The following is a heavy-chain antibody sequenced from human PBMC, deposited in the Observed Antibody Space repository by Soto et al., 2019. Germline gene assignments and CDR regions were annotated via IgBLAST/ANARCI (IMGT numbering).Heavy chain of an antibody. CDR1: GYNFAGYW. V-gene: IGHV5-51*01. Sequence: GESLKISCNGSGYNFAGYWIAWVRQMPGKGLELMGIIYPSDSDTRDRPSFQGQVTISADKSISSAYLQWSSLRASDTAMYYCARGGVSTRTFDYWGQGTPVTVSS. J-gene: IGHJ4*02. D-gene: IGHD3-3*01. CDR2: IYPSDSDT. CDR3: ARGGVSTRTFDY.